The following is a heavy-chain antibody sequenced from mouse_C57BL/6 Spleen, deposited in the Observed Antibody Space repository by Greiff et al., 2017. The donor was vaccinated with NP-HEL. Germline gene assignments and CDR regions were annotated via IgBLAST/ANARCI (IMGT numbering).Heavy chain of an antibody. CDR3: ALIYYEVYYAMDY. V-gene: IGHV2-2*01. CDR2: IWSGGST. D-gene: IGHD2-4*01. CDR1: GFSLTSYG. J-gene: IGHJ4*01. Sequence: QVQLKESGPGLVQPSQSLSITCTVSGFSLTSYGVHWVSQSPGKGLEWLGVIWSGGSTDYNAAFISRLSISKDNSKSQVFFTMNSLQADDTAIYYCALIYYEVYYAMDYWGQGTSVTVSS.